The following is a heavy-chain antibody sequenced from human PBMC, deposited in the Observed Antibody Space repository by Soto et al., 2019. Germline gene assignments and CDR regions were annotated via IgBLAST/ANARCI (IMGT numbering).Heavy chain of an antibody. CDR1: GFTFSSYA. V-gene: IGHV3-23*01. J-gene: IGHJ1*01. Sequence: XESLRLSCAASGFTFSSYAMSWVRQAPGKGLEWVSDINKSGGTTHYADSVEGRFTISRDNSNNTLYLQMKSLTAEDTAFYYCARYYYDRLAGYLQLWGRGTLDTV. CDR3: ARYYYDRLAGYLQL. D-gene: IGHD3-22*01. CDR2: INKSGGTT.